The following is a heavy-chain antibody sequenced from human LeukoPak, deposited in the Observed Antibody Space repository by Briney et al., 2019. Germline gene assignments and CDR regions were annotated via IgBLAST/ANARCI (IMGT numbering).Heavy chain of an antibody. CDR1: GGSFRGYY. Sequence: SETLSLTCAVYGGSFRGYYWSWIRQPPGKGLEWIGEINHSGSTNYNPSLKSRVTISVDTSKNQFSLKLSSVTAADTAVYYCASDSSGYSHDYWGQGTLVTVSS. CDR2: INHSGST. CDR3: ASDSSGYSHDY. V-gene: IGHV4-34*01. J-gene: IGHJ4*02. D-gene: IGHD3-22*01.